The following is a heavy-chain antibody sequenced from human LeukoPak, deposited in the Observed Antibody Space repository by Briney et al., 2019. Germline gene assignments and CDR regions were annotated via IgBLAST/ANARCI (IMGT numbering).Heavy chain of an antibody. CDR2: ISSSGDTA. CDR3: ARGLLPRYFDY. V-gene: IGHV3-23*01. Sequence: QPGGSLRLSCAASGFTFSTCAMSWVRQAPGKGLEWVSGISSSGDTAYYADSVKGRFTISRDNSKNTLYLQMNSLRAEDTAVYYCARGLLPRYFDYWGQGTLVTVST. J-gene: IGHJ4*02. CDR1: GFTFSTCA. D-gene: IGHD2-21*02.